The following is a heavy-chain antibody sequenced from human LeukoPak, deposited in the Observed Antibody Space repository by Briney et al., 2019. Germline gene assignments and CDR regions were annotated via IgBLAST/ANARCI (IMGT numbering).Heavy chain of an antibody. D-gene: IGHD2-2*02. CDR1: GYTFTSYD. J-gene: IGHJ4*02. CDR3: ARANPYCATTSCYNY. V-gene: IGHV1-8*01. CDR2: MNPNSGNT. Sequence: ASVKVSCKASGYTFTSYDINWVRQATGQGLGWMGWMNPNSGNTGYAQKFQGRVTMTRNTSISTAYMELSSLRSEDTAVYYCARANPYCATTSCYNYWGQGTLVTVSS.